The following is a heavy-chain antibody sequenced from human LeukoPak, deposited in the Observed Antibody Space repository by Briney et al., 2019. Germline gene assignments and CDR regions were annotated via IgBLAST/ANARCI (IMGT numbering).Heavy chain of an antibody. J-gene: IGHJ5*02. CDR3: ARGPFGNCGGGPCHFRDIDNWYDP. V-gene: IGHV1-8*03. D-gene: IGHD2-21*01. Sequence: ASVKVSCKASGYTFTTYDINWVRQAAGQGFEWMGWMNPKSGDAGNADKFQGRVAITRDTSINTAYLELSALTSDDTAVYYCARGPFGNCGGGPCHFRDIDNWYDPWGQGTLVTVSS. CDR1: GYTFTTYD. CDR2: MNPKSGDA.